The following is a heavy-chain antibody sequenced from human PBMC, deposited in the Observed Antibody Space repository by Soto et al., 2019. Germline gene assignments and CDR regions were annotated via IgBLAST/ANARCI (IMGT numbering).Heavy chain of an antibody. V-gene: IGHV3-30*18. J-gene: IGHJ4*02. CDR2: ISYDGSEK. Sequence: QVQLVESGGGVVQPGRSLRLSCAASGFTFSSYGMHWVRQAPGKGLEWVAVISYDGSEKYYADSVKGRFTISRDNSKNTLNLKRNSLRGDDPGVFYCANALGELSPESYDYWGKGTLITVSS. CDR1: GFTFSSYG. D-gene: IGHD3-16*02. CDR3: ANALGELSPESYDY.